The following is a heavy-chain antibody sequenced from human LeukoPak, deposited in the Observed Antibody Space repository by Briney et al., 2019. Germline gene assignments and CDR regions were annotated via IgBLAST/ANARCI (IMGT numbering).Heavy chain of an antibody. CDR3: ARRGGGSRDYLWGKSRPNYHFDY. V-gene: IGHV3-23*01. CDR2: ISGSGGST. Sequence: GGSLRLSCAASGFTFSSCAMNWVRQAPGKGLEWVSGISGSGGSTNYADSVKGRFTISRDNSRDTFYLQMNNLRDEDTAVYYCARRGGGSRDYLWGKSRPNYHFDYWGQGTLVTVSS. CDR1: GFTFSSCA. D-gene: IGHD3-16*01. J-gene: IGHJ4*02.